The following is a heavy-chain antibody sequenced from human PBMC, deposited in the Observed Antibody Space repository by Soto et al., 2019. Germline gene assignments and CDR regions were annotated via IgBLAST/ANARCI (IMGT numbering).Heavy chain of an antibody. D-gene: IGHD3-3*01. CDR2: ISGSGGST. J-gene: IGHJ5*02. Sequence: GGSLRLSCAASGFTFSSYAMSWVRQAPGKGLEWVSAISGSGGSTYYADSVKGRFTISRDNSENTLYLQMNSLRAEDTAVYYCAKDLTRITIFRVVIIRQPPNWFDTWGQGTLVTVSS. CDR3: AKDLTRITIFRVVIIRQPPNWFDT. V-gene: IGHV3-23*01. CDR1: GFTFSSYA.